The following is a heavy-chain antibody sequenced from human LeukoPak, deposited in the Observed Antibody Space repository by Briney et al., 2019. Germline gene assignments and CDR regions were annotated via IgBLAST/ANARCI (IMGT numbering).Heavy chain of an antibody. J-gene: IGHJ4*02. CDR1: GGTFSSYA. D-gene: IGHD1-26*01. CDR3: ARSRKLLAQTKFDY. CDR2: IIPIFGTA. V-gene: IGHV1-69*05. Sequence: ASVKVSCKASGGTFSSYAISWVRQAPGQGLEWMGGIIPIFGTANYAQKFQGRVTITTDESTSTAYMELSSLRSEDTAVYYCARSRKLLAQTKFDYWGQGTLVTVSP.